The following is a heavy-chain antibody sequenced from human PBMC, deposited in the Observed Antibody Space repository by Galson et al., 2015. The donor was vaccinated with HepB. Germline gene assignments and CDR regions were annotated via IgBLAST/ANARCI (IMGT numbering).Heavy chain of an antibody. CDR3: ARDFLEYSSTWYDTFDI. CDR2: ISTYKDDS. CDR1: GYTFSNYG. J-gene: IGHJ3*02. D-gene: IGHD6-6*01. Sequence: SVKVSCKASGYTFSNYGISWARQAPGQGLEWMGWISTYKDDSNYAQKFQGRVILTTDTSTTTVYMELRSLRSDDTAVYYCARDFLEYSSTWYDTFDIWGQGTRVTVSS. V-gene: IGHV1-18*01.